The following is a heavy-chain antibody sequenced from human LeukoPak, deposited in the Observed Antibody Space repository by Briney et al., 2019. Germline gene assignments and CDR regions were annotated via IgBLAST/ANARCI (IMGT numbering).Heavy chain of an antibody. Sequence: GGSLRLSCAASGFTFSTYAMLWVRQAPGKGLEYVSSISGNGGYTYYASSVKGRFTISRDNSKNTLFLQMGSLRAGDMAVYYCAAQGTTTGGFDPWGQGTLVTVSS. CDR2: ISGNGGYT. V-gene: IGHV3-64*01. CDR3: AAQGTTTGGFDP. J-gene: IGHJ5*02. CDR1: GFTFSTYA. D-gene: IGHD1/OR15-1a*01.